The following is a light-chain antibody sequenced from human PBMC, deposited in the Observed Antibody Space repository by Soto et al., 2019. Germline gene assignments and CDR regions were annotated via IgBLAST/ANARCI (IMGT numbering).Light chain of an antibody. CDR1: QSLRSTS. Sequence: EIVLTQSPRTLSLSPGEIATLSCRASQSLRSTSLAWYQQKPGQAPRLLISGASTRAADIPDRFSGSGSGTDFTLTIGRLEPEDLAVYYCQQYDSSPRTFGQGTKVDI. CDR3: QQYDSSPRT. CDR2: GAS. V-gene: IGKV3-20*01. J-gene: IGKJ1*01.